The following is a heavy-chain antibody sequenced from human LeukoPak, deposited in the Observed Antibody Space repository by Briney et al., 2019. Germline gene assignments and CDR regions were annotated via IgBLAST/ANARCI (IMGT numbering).Heavy chain of an antibody. Sequence: GGSLRLSCAASGFTFSSYSMNWVRQAPGKGLEWLSSISSSSSYIYYADSVKGRFTISRDNAKNSLYLQMNSLRAEDTAVYYCAREGMVRGVIGYYYYGMDVWGQGTTVTVSS. D-gene: IGHD3-10*01. J-gene: IGHJ6*02. V-gene: IGHV3-21*01. CDR1: GFTFSSYS. CDR2: ISSSSSYI. CDR3: AREGMVRGVIGYYYYGMDV.